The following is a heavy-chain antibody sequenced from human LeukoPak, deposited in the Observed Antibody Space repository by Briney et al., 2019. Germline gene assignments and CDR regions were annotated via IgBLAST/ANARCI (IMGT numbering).Heavy chain of an antibody. Sequence: GGSLRLSCAASGITFSGYDMHWVRHGTGKNLEWVSAIGPAGDTYYSDSVKGRFTISREDARNSLYLQMNSLTAEDTAVYYCARDAVPGRGGAFDYWGQGTLVIVSS. CDR3: ARDAVPGRGGAFDY. D-gene: IGHD6-19*01. V-gene: IGHV3-13*01. J-gene: IGHJ4*02. CDR2: IGPAGDT. CDR1: GITFSGYD.